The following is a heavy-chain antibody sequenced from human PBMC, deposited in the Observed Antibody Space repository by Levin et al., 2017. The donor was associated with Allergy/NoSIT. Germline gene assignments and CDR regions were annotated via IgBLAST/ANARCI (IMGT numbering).Heavy chain of an antibody. J-gene: IGHJ4*02. D-gene: IGHD3/OR15-3a*01. V-gene: IGHV1-2*02. CDR2: INPKSGDI. CDR1: GYTFTGYY. Sequence: GASVKVSCKASGYTFTGYYMQWVRQAPGQGLEWMGWINPKSGDINYAQKFQGRVTMTRDTSTSTAYMELSRLTSDDTAVYYCARSPLGLGDYWGQGTLVTVSS. CDR3: ARSPLGLGDY.